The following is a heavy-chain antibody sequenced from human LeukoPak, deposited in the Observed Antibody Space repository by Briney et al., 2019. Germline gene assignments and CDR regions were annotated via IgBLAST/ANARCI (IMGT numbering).Heavy chain of an antibody. D-gene: IGHD3/OR15-3a*01. J-gene: IGHJ2*01. CDR1: GLTFPRYA. V-gene: IGHV3-23*01. CDR3: AKWGDFWTGLNNWYFEL. Sequence: GGSLRLSCAASGLTFPRYAFAWVRQAPGRGLQWVSGISGSGRDTFYSDSVKGRFTISRDNSKNTHYLQMSSLKAEDTAVYYCAKWGDFWTGLNNWYFELWGRGTLVTVSS. CDR2: ISGSGRDT.